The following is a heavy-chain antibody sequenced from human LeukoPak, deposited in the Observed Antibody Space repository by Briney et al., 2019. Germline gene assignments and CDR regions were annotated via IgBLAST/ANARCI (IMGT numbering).Heavy chain of an antibody. D-gene: IGHD3-3*01. CDR1: GFTFSDYS. CDR2: ISSSSNTI. CDR3: ARDSLIFGVVTTFDY. V-gene: IGHV3-48*01. Sequence: GGSLRLSCAASGFTFSDYSMNWVRQAPGKGLEWISYISSSSNTIYYADSVKGRFTISRDNAKNSLYLQMNSLRPEDTAVYYCARDSLIFGVVTTFDYWGQGTLVTVSS. J-gene: IGHJ4*02.